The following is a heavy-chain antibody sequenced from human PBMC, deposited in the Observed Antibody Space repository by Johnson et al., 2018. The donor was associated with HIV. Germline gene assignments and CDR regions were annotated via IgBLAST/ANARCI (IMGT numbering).Heavy chain of an antibody. CDR1: GFTFSSYT. J-gene: IGHJ3*02. V-gene: IGHV3-30*04. CDR2: ISYDGSNK. Sequence: QVQLVESGGGVVQPGRSLRLSCAASGFTFSSYTMYWVRQAPGKGLEWVAVISYDGSNKHYADSVKGRFTISRDNSKNTLYLQMNSLRAEDTAVYYCATSTASDALDIWGQGTMVTVSS. D-gene: IGHD1-1*01. CDR3: ATSTASDALDI.